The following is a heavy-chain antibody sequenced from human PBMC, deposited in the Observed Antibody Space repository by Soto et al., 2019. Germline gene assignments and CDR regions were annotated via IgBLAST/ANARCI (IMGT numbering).Heavy chain of an antibody. CDR2: IIPSVGTA. Sequence: QVHLVQSGAEVKKPGSSVKVSCTASGGTFSSYAISWVRQAPGQGLDWMGGIIPSVGTANYAQKFQPRVTITAEEPTSIANVTLSSLRSEDTAVYSCASQTPLYSGSYLYYYYGMDVWGQGTPVTVSS. J-gene: IGHJ6*02. CDR3: ASQTPLYSGSYLYYYYGMDV. D-gene: IGHD1-26*01. V-gene: IGHV1-69*01. CDR1: GGTFSSYA.